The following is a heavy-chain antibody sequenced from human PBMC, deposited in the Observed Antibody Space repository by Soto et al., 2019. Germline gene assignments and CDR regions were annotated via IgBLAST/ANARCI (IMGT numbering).Heavy chain of an antibody. CDR2: LKSKASGETA. V-gene: IGHV3-15*07. CDR1: GFSFSKAW. Sequence: EERLVASGGGSVRPGGSLRLSCAASGFSFSKAWMSWIRQAPGKGLEWVGRLKSKASGETADYAAPVNGRFSIARDDSKNTLYLQMNSLKTEDTAVYYCTTWGYILSQGTIVTVSS. D-gene: IGHD3-16*01. CDR3: TTWGYI. J-gene: IGHJ3*02.